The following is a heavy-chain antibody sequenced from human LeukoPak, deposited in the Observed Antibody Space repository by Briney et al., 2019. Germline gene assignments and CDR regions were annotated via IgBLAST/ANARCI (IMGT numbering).Heavy chain of an antibody. V-gene: IGHV1-2*02. CDR1: GYTFTGYY. CDR3: ARDVTGVTMVRGVILLYYYYYMDV. D-gene: IGHD3-10*01. Sequence: ASVKVSCKASGYTFTGYYMHWVRQAPGQGLEWMGWINPNSGGTNYAQKFQGRVTMTRDTSISTAYMELSRLRSDDTAVYYCARDVTGVTMVRGVILLYYYYYMDVWGKGTTVTVSS. J-gene: IGHJ6*03. CDR2: INPNSGGT.